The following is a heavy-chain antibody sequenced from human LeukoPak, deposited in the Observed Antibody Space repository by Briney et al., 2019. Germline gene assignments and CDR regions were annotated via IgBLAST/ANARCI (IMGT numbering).Heavy chain of an antibody. D-gene: IGHD3-16*02. J-gene: IGHJ4*02. V-gene: IGHV1-69*13. CDR1: GYTFTSYA. CDR3: ARVSALMITFGGVIVGYFDY. Sequence: SVKVSCKASGYTFTSYAISWVRQAPGQGLEWMGGIIPIFGTANYAQKFQGRVTITADESTSTAYMELSSLRSEDTAVYYCARVSALMITFGGVIVGYFDYWGQGTLVTVSS. CDR2: IIPIFGTA.